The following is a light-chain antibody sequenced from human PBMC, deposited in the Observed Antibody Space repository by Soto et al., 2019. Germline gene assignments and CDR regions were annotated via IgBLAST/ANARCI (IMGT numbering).Light chain of an antibody. Sequence: DIQLTQSPSFLSSSVGDRFAFTCRASQGISSNLAWYQQKPGKAPRLLIYTASTLQFGVPSRFSGSGSGAEFTLTISSLQPEDFATYYCQQLNSYPRTFGHGTKVDIK. CDR1: QGISSN. CDR3: QQLNSYPRT. CDR2: TAS. J-gene: IGKJ1*01. V-gene: IGKV1-9*01.